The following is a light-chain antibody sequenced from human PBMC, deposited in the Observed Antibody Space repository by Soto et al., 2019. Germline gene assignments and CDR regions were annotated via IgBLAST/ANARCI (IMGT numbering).Light chain of an antibody. J-gene: IGLJ1*01. CDR2: QVT. CDR1: RSDVGAYNY. V-gene: IGLV2-14*01. Sequence: QSVLTQPASVSGSPGQSIAISCTGTRSDVGAYNYVSWYQHHPGKVPKLMIFQVTKRPSGVSDRFYGSKSGNTASLTISGLQAEDEGDYFCSSYTTSSTYVLGTGTKVTVL. CDR3: SSYTTSSTYV.